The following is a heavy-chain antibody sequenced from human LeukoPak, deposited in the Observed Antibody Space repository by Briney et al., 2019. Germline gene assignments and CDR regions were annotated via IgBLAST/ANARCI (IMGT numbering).Heavy chain of an antibody. CDR1: GFTISNYS. V-gene: IGHV3-48*04. J-gene: IGHJ6*03. CDR2: IRLRSNTI. CDR3: ARVYTNVWYSGYLHMDV. Sequence: GGSLRLSCVASGFTISNYSMNWVRHAPGKGREWVSYIRLRSNTIYYAESVKDRFTTSRDNAKKSLYLQMNNLRAEDTAVYYCARVYTNVWYSGYLHMDVWGKGTTVTVSS. D-gene: IGHD3-16*01.